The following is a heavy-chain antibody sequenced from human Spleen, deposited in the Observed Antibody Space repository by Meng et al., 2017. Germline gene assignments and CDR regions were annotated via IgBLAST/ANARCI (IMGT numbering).Heavy chain of an antibody. Sequence: QDQVVQSGAEAERPGASVKGSCKASHHTFTGYGVSWFRQAPGQGLEWMGWINAGNGNTKYSQKFQGRVTITRDTSASTAYMELSRLRSEDTAVYYCARDSQQWLVGWFDPWGQGTLVTVSS. CDR1: HHTFTGYG. D-gene: IGHD6-19*01. J-gene: IGHJ5*02. V-gene: IGHV1-3*01. CDR3: ARDSQQWLVGWFDP. CDR2: INAGNGNT.